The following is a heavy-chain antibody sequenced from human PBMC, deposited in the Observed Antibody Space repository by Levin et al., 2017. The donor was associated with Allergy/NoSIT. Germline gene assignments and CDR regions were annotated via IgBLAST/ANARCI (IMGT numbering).Heavy chain of an antibody. CDR3: AKVEETHNWFDP. CDR2: ISYDGSNK. J-gene: IGHJ5*02. CDR1: GFTFSSYG. V-gene: IGHV3-30*18. Sequence: GESLKISCAASGFTFSSYGMHWVRQAPGKGLEWVAVISYDGSNKYYADSVKGRFTISRDNSKNTLYLQMNSLRAEDTAVYYCAKVEETHNWFDPWGQGTLVTVSS. D-gene: IGHD5-24*01.